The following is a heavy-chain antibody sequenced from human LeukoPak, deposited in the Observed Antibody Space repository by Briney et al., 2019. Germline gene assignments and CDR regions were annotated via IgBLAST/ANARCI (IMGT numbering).Heavy chain of an antibody. CDR3: AKDWGYLYEGAVDI. D-gene: IGHD3-16*01. J-gene: IGHJ3*02. CDR2: IRYDGSNK. Sequence: QAGGSLRLSCAASGFTFSSYAMHWVRQAPGKGLEWVAFIRYDGSNKYYADSVKGRFTISRDNSKNTLYLQMNSLRAEDTAVYYCAKDWGYLYEGAVDIWGQGTMVTVSS. CDR1: GFTFSSYA. V-gene: IGHV3-30*02.